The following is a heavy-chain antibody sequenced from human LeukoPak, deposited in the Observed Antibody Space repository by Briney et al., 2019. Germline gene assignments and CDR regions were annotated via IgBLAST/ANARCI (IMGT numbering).Heavy chain of an antibody. D-gene: IGHD6-13*01. CDR3: AKDRSSSNWYYFDY. J-gene: IGHJ4*02. CDR1: GFIFSSYA. Sequence: GGSLRLSCAASGFIFSSYAMHLVRQAPGKGLEWVAFIRYDGSNKYYADSVKGRFTISRDNSKNTLYLQMNSLRPEDTAVYYCAKDRSSSNWYYFDYWGQGTLVTVSS. V-gene: IGHV3-30*02. CDR2: IRYDGSNK.